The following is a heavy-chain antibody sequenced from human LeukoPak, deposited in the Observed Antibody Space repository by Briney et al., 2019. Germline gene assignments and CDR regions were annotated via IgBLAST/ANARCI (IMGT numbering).Heavy chain of an antibody. V-gene: IGHV3-74*01. D-gene: IGHD2-2*01. Sequence: GGSLRLSCAASAFTFSNHWMHWVRQAPGKGLVWVSDISSDGSRTFYADSVKGRFIISRDNAKNSLYLQMSSLGADDTAVYFCARGLGYCSSTRCSPGYYMDVWGKGTTVTVSS. J-gene: IGHJ6*03. CDR2: ISSDGSRT. CDR1: AFTFSNHW. CDR3: ARGLGYCSSTRCSPGYYMDV.